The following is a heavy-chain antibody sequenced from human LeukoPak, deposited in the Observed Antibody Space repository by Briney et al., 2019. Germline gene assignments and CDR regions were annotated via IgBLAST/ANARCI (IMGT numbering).Heavy chain of an antibody. CDR2: IYPGDSET. D-gene: IGHD3-10*01. J-gene: IGHJ4*02. Sequence: GESLKISCRTSGYPFTTSWIGWVRQVPGKGLELMGIIYPGDSETRYSPSFQGQVTFSVDTSTTTAYLQWSSLKASDTAIYYCARHRERTMARRAFDSWGQGTLITVSS. CDR3: ARHRERTMARRAFDS. V-gene: IGHV5-51*01. CDR1: GYPFTTSW.